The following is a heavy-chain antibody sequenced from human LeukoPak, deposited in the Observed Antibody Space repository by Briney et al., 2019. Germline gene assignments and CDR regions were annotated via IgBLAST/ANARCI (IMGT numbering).Heavy chain of an antibody. V-gene: IGHV3-43D*03. Sequence: TGGSLRLSCVASGFTFDDYAMHWVRQAPGKGLEWVSLISWDGGSTYYADSVKGRFTISRDNSKNSLYLQMNSLRAEDTALYYCAKSPDELGSGGIHYGMDVWGQGTTVTVSS. J-gene: IGHJ6*02. CDR3: AKSPDELGSGGIHYGMDV. CDR2: ISWDGGST. CDR1: GFTFDDYA. D-gene: IGHD2-15*01.